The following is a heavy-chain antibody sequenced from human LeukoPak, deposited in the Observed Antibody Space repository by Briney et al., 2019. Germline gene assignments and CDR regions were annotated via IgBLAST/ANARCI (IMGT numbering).Heavy chain of an antibody. Sequence: PGGSLRLSCVASGYTFSSYSINWVRHAPGKGLEWVSSISVRSNYVYYADSVRGRFTISRDNAKNSLYLQMNSLRAEDTAVYYCARVGGYCSSVSNCYGDYWGQGTLVTVSS. CDR3: ARVGGYCSSVSNCYGDY. D-gene: IGHD2-2*03. CDR2: ISVRSNYV. J-gene: IGHJ4*02. CDR1: GYTFSSYS. V-gene: IGHV3-21*01.